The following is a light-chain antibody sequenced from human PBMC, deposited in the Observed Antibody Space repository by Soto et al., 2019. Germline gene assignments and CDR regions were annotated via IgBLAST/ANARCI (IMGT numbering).Light chain of an antibody. J-gene: IGKJ1*01. CDR3: QQYNDFSWT. V-gene: IGKV1-5*03. CDR1: QSISSW. Sequence: DIQMTQSPSTLSASVGDRVTITCRASQSISSWLAWDQQKPGKAPKLLIYKASSLEIGVPSRFSGSGSGPEFNVTISSLQPDDFATYYCQQYNDFSWTFGQGTEVEIK. CDR2: KAS.